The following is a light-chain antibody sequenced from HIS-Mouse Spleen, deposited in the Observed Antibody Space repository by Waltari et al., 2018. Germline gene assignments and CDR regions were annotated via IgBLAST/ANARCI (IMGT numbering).Light chain of an antibody. V-gene: IGLV2-8*01. Sequence: QSALTQPPSASGSPGQSVTISCTGTSSDAGGYNYVSWYKQHPGKAPKLMIYEVSKRPSGVPDRFSGSKSGNTASLTVSGLQAEDEADYYCSSYAGSNNYVFGTGTKVTVL. CDR3: SSYAGSNNYV. CDR1: SSDAGGYNY. J-gene: IGLJ1*01. CDR2: EVS.